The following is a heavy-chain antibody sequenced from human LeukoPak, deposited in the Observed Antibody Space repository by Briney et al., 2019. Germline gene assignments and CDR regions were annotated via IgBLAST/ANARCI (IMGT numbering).Heavy chain of an antibody. CDR1: GFTFRSFW. J-gene: IGHJ4*02. D-gene: IGHD4-17*01. Sequence: GSLRLPSAASGFTFRSFWMSWVREAPGKGLGGVANIKQDGSEKYYVDSVKGRSTISRDNAKNSLYLQMNSLRAEDTAVYYCARDLDNGDVIDYWGQGTLVTVSS. V-gene: IGHV3-7*01. CDR3: ARDLDNGDVIDY. CDR2: IKQDGSEK.